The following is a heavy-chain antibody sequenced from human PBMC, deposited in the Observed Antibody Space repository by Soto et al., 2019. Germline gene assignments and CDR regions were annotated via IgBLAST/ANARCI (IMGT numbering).Heavy chain of an antibody. J-gene: IGHJ6*02. Sequence: PGESLKISCKGSGYSFTGYWIGWVRQMPGKGLEWMGIIYPGDSDTRYSPSFQGQVTISADQSISTAYLQWSSRKASDTAMYYCARQAVQWGDFWSGYYRSYGMDVWGQGTTVTVSS. CDR3: ARQAVQWGDFWSGYYRSYGMDV. D-gene: IGHD3-3*01. CDR2: IYPGDSDT. V-gene: IGHV5-51*01. CDR1: GYSFTGYW.